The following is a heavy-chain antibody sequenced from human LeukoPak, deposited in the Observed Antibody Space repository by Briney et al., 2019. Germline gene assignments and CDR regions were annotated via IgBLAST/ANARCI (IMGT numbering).Heavy chain of an antibody. V-gene: IGHV3-48*04. CDR2: ISSSSSII. D-gene: IGHD1-26*01. CDR1: GFTFSTYS. CDR3: ARDIGGSYTAIDY. Sequence: SGGSLRLSCAASGFTFSTYSMNWVRQAPGKGLVWVSFISSSSSIINYVDSVRGRFTISRDNAKNSLYLQMNSLRAEDTAVYYCARDIGGSYTAIDYWGQGTLVTVSS. J-gene: IGHJ4*02.